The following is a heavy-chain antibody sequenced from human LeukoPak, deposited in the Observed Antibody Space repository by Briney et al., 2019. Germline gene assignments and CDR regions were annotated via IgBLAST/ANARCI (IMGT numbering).Heavy chain of an antibody. J-gene: IGHJ4*02. Sequence: SETLSLTCAVSGYSISSGYYWGWIRQPPGKGLEWIGSIYHSGSTYYNPSLKSRVTLSVDTSKNQFSLKLSSVTAADTAVYYCARALGYCSSTSCYTPIDYWGQGTLVTVSS. D-gene: IGHD2-2*02. V-gene: IGHV4-38-2*01. CDR2: IYHSGST. CDR1: GYSISSGYY. CDR3: ARALGYCSSTSCYTPIDY.